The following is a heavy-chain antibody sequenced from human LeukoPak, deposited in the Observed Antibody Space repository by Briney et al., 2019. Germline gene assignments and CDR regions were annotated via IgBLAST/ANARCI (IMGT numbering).Heavy chain of an antibody. CDR2: INRSGST. J-gene: IGHJ1*01. CDR3: ARERFAQLWYRGYFQH. CDR1: GGSFSGYY. D-gene: IGHD5-18*01. Sequence: PSETLSLTCAVDGGSFSGYYWSWIRQPPGKGLEWIGEINRSGSTNYNPSLKSRVTISVDTSKNQYSLKLSSVTAADTAVYYCARERFAQLWYRGYFQHWGQGTLVTVSS. V-gene: IGHV4-34*01.